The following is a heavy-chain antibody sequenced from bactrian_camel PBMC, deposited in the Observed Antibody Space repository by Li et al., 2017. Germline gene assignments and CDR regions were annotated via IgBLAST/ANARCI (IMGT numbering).Heavy chain of an antibody. CDR1: LSTISRRC. CDR2: LARGGGT. J-gene: IGHJ4*01. D-gene: IGHD1*01. CDR3: ARGRNAYTYAMGTHDNAY. Sequence: HVQLVESGGGSVQAGGSLRLSCVASLSTISRRCWGWFRQAPGKEREGVAGLARGGGTTYADSVKGRFAISRDNIKHTVYLQMNNLKTEDTAVYYCARGRNAYTYAMGTHDNAYRGQGTQVTVS. V-gene: IGHV3S53*01.